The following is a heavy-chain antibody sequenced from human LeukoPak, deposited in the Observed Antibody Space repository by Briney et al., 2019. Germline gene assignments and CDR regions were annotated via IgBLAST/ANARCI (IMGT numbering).Heavy chain of an antibody. V-gene: IGHV3-23*01. D-gene: IGHD3-3*01. J-gene: IGHJ3*02. CDR3: AKSRSAYPRVDGFDM. Sequence: GGALRLSCAASGFTFSTYAMSWVRQAPGKGLEWVSAISGSGGTTYNADSVKGRFTISRDNSKSTLYLQMNSLRAEDTALYYCAKSRSAYPRVDGFDMWGQGTMVTVSS. CDR1: GFTFSTYA. CDR2: ISGSGGTT.